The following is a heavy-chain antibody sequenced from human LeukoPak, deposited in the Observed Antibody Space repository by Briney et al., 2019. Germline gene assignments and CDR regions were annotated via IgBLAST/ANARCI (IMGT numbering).Heavy chain of an antibody. Sequence: SVNVSCKASGGTFSIYAISWVRQAPGQGLEWMGGIIPIFGTANYAQKFQGRVTITADESTSTAYMELSSLRSEDTAVYYCARDEGGTIGPWGQGTLVTVSS. J-gene: IGHJ5*02. D-gene: IGHD1-1*01. V-gene: IGHV1-69*13. CDR1: GGTFSIYA. CDR2: IIPIFGTA. CDR3: ARDEGGTIGP.